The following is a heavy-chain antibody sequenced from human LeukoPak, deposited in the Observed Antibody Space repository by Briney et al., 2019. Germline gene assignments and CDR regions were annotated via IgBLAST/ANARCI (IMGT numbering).Heavy chain of an antibody. Sequence: GGSLRLSCAASGFTFSSYSMNWVRQAPGKGLEWVSSISSSSSYIYYADSVKGRFTISRDNAKNSLYLQMNSLRAEDTAVYYCARDLKSHSGYQIRLYRGADFDYWGQGTLVTVSS. CDR2: ISSSSSYI. V-gene: IGHV3-21*01. D-gene: IGHD5-12*01. CDR1: GFTFSSYS. J-gene: IGHJ4*02. CDR3: ARDLKSHSGYQIRLYRGADFDY.